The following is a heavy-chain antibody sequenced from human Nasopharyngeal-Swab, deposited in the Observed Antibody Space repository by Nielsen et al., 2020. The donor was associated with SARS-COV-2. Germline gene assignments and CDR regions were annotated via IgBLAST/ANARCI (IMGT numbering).Heavy chain of an antibody. D-gene: IGHD3-3*01. CDR3: ARASRITIFGVVRWFDP. Sequence: WIRQPPGKGLEWVANIKQDGSEKYYVDSVKGRFTISRDNARNSLYLQMNSLRAEDTAVYYCARASRITIFGVVRWFDPWGQGTLVTVSS. J-gene: IGHJ5*02. V-gene: IGHV3-7*03. CDR2: IKQDGSEK.